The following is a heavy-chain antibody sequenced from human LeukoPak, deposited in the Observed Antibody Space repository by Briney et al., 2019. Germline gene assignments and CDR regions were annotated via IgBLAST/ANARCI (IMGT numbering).Heavy chain of an antibody. CDR1: GGSFSGYH. V-gene: IGHV4-34*01. CDR3: ARRSWIRGSLDI. J-gene: IGHJ3*02. CDR2: INHSGST. D-gene: IGHD5-18*01. Sequence: SETLSLTCAVYGGSFSGYHWSWIRQPPGKGLEWIGEINHSGSTNYNPSLKSRVTISVDTSKNQFSLKLSSVTAADTAVYYCARRSWIRGSLDIWGQGTMVTVSS.